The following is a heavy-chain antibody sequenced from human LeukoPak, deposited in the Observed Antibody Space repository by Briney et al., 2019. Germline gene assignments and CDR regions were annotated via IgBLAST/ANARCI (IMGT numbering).Heavy chain of an antibody. CDR1: GFTFSTYP. D-gene: IGHD3-10*01. V-gene: IGHV3-23*01. J-gene: IGHJ4*02. CDR3: AKDVDFGSGFYPFYFDY. Sequence: GGSLRLSCAASGFTFSTYPMSWVRQAPGMGPEWVSSLRVSGGSTYYADSVKARFTISRDNSKNTVYLQMNSLRAEDTAVYYCAKDVDFGSGFYPFYFDYWGQGTLVTVSS. CDR2: LRVSGGST.